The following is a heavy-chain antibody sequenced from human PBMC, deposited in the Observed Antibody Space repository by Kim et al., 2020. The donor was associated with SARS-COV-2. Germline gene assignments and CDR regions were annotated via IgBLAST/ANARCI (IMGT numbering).Heavy chain of an antibody. J-gene: IGHJ4*02. CDR3: ARTYDFSFDY. Sequence: SVTLSLTCTVSGYSISSGYYWGWIRQPPGKGLEWIGSIYHSGSTYYNPSLKSRVTISVDTSKNQFSLKLSSVTAADTAVYYCARTYDFSFDYWGQGTLVT. V-gene: IGHV4-38-2*02. D-gene: IGHD3-22*01. CDR1: GYSISSGYY. CDR2: IYHSGST.